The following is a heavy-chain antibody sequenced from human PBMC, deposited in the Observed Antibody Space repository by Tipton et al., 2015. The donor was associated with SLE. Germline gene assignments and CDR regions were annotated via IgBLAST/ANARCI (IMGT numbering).Heavy chain of an antibody. D-gene: IGHD3-16*01. J-gene: IGHJ2*01. Sequence: VQLVQSGAEVKKPGESLKISCKGSGYSFTNYWIGWVRQMPGKGLEWIGYIYYSGSTNYNPSLKSRVTISVDTSNDQLSLILTSVTAADTAVYYCARDVWGYWYFDLWGSGTLVTVSS. CDR3: ARDVWGYWYFDL. CDR1: GYSFTNYW. CDR2: IYYSGST. V-gene: IGHV5-51*03.